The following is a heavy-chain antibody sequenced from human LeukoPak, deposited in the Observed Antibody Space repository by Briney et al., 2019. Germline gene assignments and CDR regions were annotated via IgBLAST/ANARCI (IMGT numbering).Heavy chain of an antibody. J-gene: IGHJ6*02. CDR3: ARDTGDYYYGMDV. CDR2: ISNDGSKK. CDR1: GFTFSSYG. V-gene: IGHV3-30*03. Sequence: PGGSLRISCAASGFTFSSYGMHWVRQAPGKGLDWVAVISNDGSKKYYADSVKGRFTISRDNAKNSLYLQMNSLRAEDTAIYYCARDTGDYYYGMDVWGQGTTVTVSS. D-gene: IGHD4-17*01.